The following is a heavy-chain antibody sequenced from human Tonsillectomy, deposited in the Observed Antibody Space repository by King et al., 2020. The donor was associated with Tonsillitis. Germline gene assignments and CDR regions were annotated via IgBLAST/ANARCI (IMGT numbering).Heavy chain of an antibody. Sequence: VQLQESGPGLVQSSETLSLTCTVSGGSISTYSWSWIRQPPGKGLEWVGYIHYSGSTNYNPSLKSRVTISVDTSKNQFSLKLSSVTAADTAVYYCARQTARLVKPTLLWLDPWGQGTLVTVSS. CDR2: IHYSGST. CDR1: GGSISTYS. J-gene: IGHJ5*02. CDR3: ARQTARLVKPTLLWLDP. V-gene: IGHV4-59*01. D-gene: IGHD3-9*01.